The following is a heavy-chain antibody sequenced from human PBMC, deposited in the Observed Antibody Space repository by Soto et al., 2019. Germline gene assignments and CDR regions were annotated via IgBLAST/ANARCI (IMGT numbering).Heavy chain of an antibody. Sequence: QVVLQESGPGLVKPSETLSLTCSVSGRSITSYYWSWVRQPPGKGLEWIGYIYDNGITSQNPSLKSRVTMSADTSQIQFSLKLTSVTCADTAVYYCARTYDSNGYANEFDSWGQGILVTVTS. CDR1: GRSITSYY. J-gene: IGHJ4*02. CDR3: ARTYDSNGYANEFDS. D-gene: IGHD3-22*01. V-gene: IGHV4-59*12. CDR2: IYDNGIT.